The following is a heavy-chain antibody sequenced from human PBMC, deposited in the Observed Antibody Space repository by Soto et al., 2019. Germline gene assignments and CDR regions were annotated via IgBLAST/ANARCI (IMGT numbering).Heavy chain of an antibody. CDR2: ISYDGSNK. CDR3: AREHDCPYYYDSSASTGYYYGMDV. V-gene: IGHV3-30-3*01. CDR1: GFTFSSYA. D-gene: IGHD3-22*01. J-gene: IGHJ6*02. Sequence: QVQLVESGGGVVQPGRSLRLSCAASGFTFSSYAMHWVRQAPGKGLEWVAVISYDGSNKYYADSVKGRFTISRDNSKNTLYLQMNSLRAEDTAVYYCAREHDCPYYYDSSASTGYYYGMDVWGQGTTVTVSS.